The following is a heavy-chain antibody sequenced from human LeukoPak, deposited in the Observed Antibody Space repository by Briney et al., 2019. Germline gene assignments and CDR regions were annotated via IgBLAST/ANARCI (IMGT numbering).Heavy chain of an antibody. CDR2: INSDGSST. Sequence: GGSLRLSCAAFGFTFSSYWMHWVRQAPGKGLVWVSRINSDGSSTSYADSVKGRFTISRHNSKNTLYLQMNSLRAEDTAVYYCARGGTTVPFDYWGQGTLVTVSS. J-gene: IGHJ4*02. CDR1: GFTFSSYW. D-gene: IGHD4-17*01. CDR3: ARGGTTVPFDY. V-gene: IGHV3-74*01.